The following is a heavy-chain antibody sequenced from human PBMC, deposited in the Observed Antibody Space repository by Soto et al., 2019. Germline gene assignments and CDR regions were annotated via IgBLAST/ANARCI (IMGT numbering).Heavy chain of an antibody. Sequence: EVQLLESGGGLVQPGGSLRLSCAASGFTFNIHAMSWVRQAPGMGLEWVSTISPSGGTTYYADYVKGRLTISRDNSKNTLYLQMNSLRAEDTAVYYCFGGRLSLNWNFDLWGRGTLVTVSS. J-gene: IGHJ2*01. CDR1: GFTFNIHA. V-gene: IGHV3-23*01. D-gene: IGHD2-21*01. CDR2: ISPSGGTT. CDR3: FGGRLSLNWNFDL.